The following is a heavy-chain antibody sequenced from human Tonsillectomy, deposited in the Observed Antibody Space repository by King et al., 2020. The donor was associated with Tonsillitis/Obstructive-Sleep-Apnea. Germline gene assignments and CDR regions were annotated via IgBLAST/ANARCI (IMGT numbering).Heavy chain of an antibody. Sequence: QLVQSGAEVKKPGSSVKVSCKASGGTFSSYAISWVRQAPGQGLEWMGGIIPIFGTANYAQKFQGRVTMTADESTSTAYMELSSLRAEDTAVYYCARDSEAYCGCDCSDAFDIWGQGTMVTVSS. J-gene: IGHJ3*02. CDR3: ARDSEAYCGCDCSDAFDI. D-gene: IGHD2-21*01. CDR1: GGTFSSYA. CDR2: IIPIFGTA. V-gene: IGHV1-69*12.